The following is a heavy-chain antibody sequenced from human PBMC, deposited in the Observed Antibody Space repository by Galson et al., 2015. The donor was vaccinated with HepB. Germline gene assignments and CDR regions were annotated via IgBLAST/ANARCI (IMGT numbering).Heavy chain of an antibody. D-gene: IGHD3-3*01. CDR1: GFTFSSYA. V-gene: IGHV3-64D*06. CDR3: VKLSDFWSGWGDY. Sequence: SLRLSCAASGFTFSSYAMHWVRQAPGKGLEYVSAISSNGGSTYYADSVKGRFTISRDNSKNTLYLQMSSLRAEDTAVYYCVKLSDFWSGWGDYWGQGTLVTVSS. J-gene: IGHJ4*02. CDR2: ISSNGGST.